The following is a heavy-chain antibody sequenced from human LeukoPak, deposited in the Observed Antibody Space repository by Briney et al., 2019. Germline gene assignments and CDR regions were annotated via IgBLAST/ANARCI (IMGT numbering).Heavy chain of an antibody. V-gene: IGHV3-23*01. J-gene: IGHJ4*02. CDR3: AKAYDSGSGYFDY. D-gene: IGHD3-10*01. Sequence: GGSLRLSCAASGFTFSTYAMSWVRQAPGKGLEWVSVISGGGGSTPYADSVKGRFTISRDNPKNTLYLQMNSLRAEDTAVYYCAKAYDSGSGYFDYWGQGTLVTVSS. CDR1: GFTFSTYA. CDR2: ISGGGGST.